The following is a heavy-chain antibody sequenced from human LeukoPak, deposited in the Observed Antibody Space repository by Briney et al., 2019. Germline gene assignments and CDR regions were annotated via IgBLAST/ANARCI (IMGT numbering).Heavy chain of an antibody. V-gene: IGHV3-30-3*01. J-gene: IGHJ4*02. CDR2: ISWDGNIK. CDR1: GFMFRSHA. D-gene: IGHD6-19*01. CDR3: ARDYSGWYVFDY. Sequence: PGGSLRLSCAASGFMFRSHAFHWVRQAPGKGLEWVAFISWDGNIKYYAESVKGRFTLSRDNSKNTLYLQMNSLRIEDTAVYYCARDYSGWYVFDYWGQGTLVAVSP.